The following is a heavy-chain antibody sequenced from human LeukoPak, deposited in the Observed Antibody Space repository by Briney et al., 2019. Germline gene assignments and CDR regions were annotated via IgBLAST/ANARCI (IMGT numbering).Heavy chain of an antibody. V-gene: IGHV3-48*02. CDR2: ISSSSSTT. Sequence: PGGSLRLSCAASGFTFSAYSMNWVRQPPGKGLEWVSYISSSSSTTHYADSVKGRFTISRDNAKNSLYLQMNSLRDEDTAVYYCAPKVGVNDAFDVWGQGLLVTVSS. CDR1: GFTFSAYS. D-gene: IGHD1-26*01. J-gene: IGHJ3*01. CDR3: APKVGVNDAFDV.